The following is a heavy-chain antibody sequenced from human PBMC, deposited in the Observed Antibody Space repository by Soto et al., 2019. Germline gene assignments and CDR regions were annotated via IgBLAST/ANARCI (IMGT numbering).Heavy chain of an antibody. D-gene: IGHD1-7*01. CDR1: GFTFSRYG. J-gene: IGHJ6*02. V-gene: IGHV3-33*01. CDR2: IFYDGSNK. CDR3: ARDSMELHRDPIYYYYYGMDV. Sequence: QVQLVESGGGVVQPGRSLRLSCAASGFTFSRYGIHWVRQAPGKGLEWVAVIFYDGSNKYYADSVKGRFTISRDNSKNTLYLEMNSLRAEDTAVYYCARDSMELHRDPIYYYYYGMDVWGQGTTVTVSS.